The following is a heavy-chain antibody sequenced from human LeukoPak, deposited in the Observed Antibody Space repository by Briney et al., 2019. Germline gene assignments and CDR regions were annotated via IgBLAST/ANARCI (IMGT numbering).Heavy chain of an antibody. Sequence: SETLSLTCSASFASMSDYKWSWIRQPPGKGLEWIGYVSDSGRTNYNPSLKSRVAISLDASNSPFFLNLSSVTATDTAFYYCAGLLFFDILTGPQSWGQGTLVTVCS. J-gene: IGHJ5*02. CDR2: VSDSGRT. D-gene: IGHD3-9*01. CDR3: AGLLFFDILTGPQS. CDR1: FASMSDYK. V-gene: IGHV4-59*08.